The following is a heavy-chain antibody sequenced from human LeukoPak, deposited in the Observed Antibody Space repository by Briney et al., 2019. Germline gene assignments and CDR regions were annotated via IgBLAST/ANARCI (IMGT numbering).Heavy chain of an antibody. CDR2: INPSGCST. Sequence: ASVKVSCKASGYTFTSHYIHWVRQAPGQGLEWMGIINPSGCSTSYAQKFQGRVTMTRDTSKSTVYMELSSLRSQDTAVYYCARDTSSGTYSESYGDPEYWFDPWGQGTLVTVSS. J-gene: IGHJ5*02. D-gene: IGHD1-26*01. CDR3: ARDTSSGTYSESYGDPEYWFDP. CDR1: GYTFTSHY. V-gene: IGHV1-46*01.